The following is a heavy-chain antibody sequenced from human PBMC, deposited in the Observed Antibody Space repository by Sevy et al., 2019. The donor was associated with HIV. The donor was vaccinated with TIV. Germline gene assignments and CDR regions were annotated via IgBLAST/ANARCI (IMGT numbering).Heavy chain of an antibody. CDR1: GGSVSSGSYY. V-gene: IGHV4-61*01. Sequence: SESLSLNCTVSGGSVSSGSYYWSWIRQPPGKGLEWIGYIYYSGSTNYNPSLKSRVTISVDTSKNQFSLKLSSVTAADTAVYYSASERGPVLRYFDWSPPARDAFDIWGQGTMVTVSS. CDR3: ASERGPVLRYFDWSPPARDAFDI. J-gene: IGHJ3*02. CDR2: IYYSGST. D-gene: IGHD3-9*01.